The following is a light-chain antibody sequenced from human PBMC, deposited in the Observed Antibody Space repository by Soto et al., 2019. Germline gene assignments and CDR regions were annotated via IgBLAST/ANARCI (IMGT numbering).Light chain of an antibody. CDR1: GSNIGSNY. J-gene: IGLJ3*02. Sequence: QAVVTQPPSASGTPGQRVTISCSGSGSNIGSNYVFWYQQLPGTAPKVLIYRNYQRPSGVPDRFSGSKSGSSASLAISGLRSEDEADYYCAAWDDSLRGWVFGGGTKLTVL. CDR2: RNY. CDR3: AAWDDSLRGWV. V-gene: IGLV1-47*01.